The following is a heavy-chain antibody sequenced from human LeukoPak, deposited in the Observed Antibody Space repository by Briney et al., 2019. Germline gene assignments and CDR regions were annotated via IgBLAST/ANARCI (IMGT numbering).Heavy chain of an antibody. CDR3: AKGGYDILTGYYAFDY. Sequence: PGGSLRLSCAASGFTFSSYWMSWVRQAPGKGLEWVANIKQDGSEKYYVDSVKGRFTISRDNAKNSLYLQMNSLRAEDTAVYYCAKGGYDILTGYYAFDYWGQGTLVTVSS. V-gene: IGHV3-7*03. D-gene: IGHD3-9*01. CDR2: IKQDGSEK. J-gene: IGHJ4*02. CDR1: GFTFSSYW.